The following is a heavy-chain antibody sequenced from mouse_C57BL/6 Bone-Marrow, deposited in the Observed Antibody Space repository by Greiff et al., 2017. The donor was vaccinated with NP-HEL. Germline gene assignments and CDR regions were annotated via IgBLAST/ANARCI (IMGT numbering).Heavy chain of an antibody. D-gene: IGHD2-5*01. V-gene: IGHV1-26*01. J-gene: IGHJ4*01. CDR2: INPNNGGT. CDR1: GYTFTDYY. CDR3: ATHYSNYYAMDY. Sequence: VQLQQSGPELVKPGASVKISCKASGYTFTDYYMNWVKQSHGKSLEWIGDINPNNGGTSYNQKFKGKATLTVDKSSSTAYMELRSLTSENSAVYYSATHYSNYYAMDYWGQGTSVTVSS.